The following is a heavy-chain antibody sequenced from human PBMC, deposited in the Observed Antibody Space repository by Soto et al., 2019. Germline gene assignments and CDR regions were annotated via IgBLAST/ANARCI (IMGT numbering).Heavy chain of an antibody. CDR1: GFTFSSYA. V-gene: IGHV3-23*01. J-gene: IGHJ4*02. CDR3: AKDRSPGGSGSYYNPFDY. Sequence: GGSLRLSCAASGFTFSSYAMSWVRQAPGKGLEWVSAISGSGGSTYYADSVKGRFTISRDNSKNTLYLQMNSLRAEDTAVYYCAKDRSPGGSGSYYNPFDYWGRGTLVTVSS. CDR2: ISGSGGST. D-gene: IGHD3-10*01.